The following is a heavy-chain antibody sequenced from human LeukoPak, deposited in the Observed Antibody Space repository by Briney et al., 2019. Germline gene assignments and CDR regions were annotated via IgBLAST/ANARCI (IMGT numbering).Heavy chain of an antibody. CDR2: IIPIVGTA. CDR3: ARAEYSSSWRDYYFDY. D-gene: IGHD6-13*01. Sequence: SVNVSCKPSEGTFSSYAISWVRQAPGQGLEWMGGIIPIVGTANYAQKFQGRVTITADESTSTAYMELSSLRSEDTAVYYCARAEYSSSWRDYYFDYWGQGTLVTVSS. J-gene: IGHJ4*02. V-gene: IGHV1-69*13. CDR1: EGTFSSYA.